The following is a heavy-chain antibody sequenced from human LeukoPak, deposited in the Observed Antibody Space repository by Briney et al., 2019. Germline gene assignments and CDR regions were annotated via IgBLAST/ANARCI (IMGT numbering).Heavy chain of an antibody. Sequence: SETLSLTCAVYGGFFSGYYWSWIRQPPGKGLEWVGEINHSGSTNYNPSLKSRVTISVDTSKNQFSLKLSSVTAADTAVYYCANLWWQGAWGQGTLVTVSS. CDR3: ANLWWQGA. CDR1: GGFFSGYY. CDR2: INHSGST. V-gene: IGHV4-34*01. J-gene: IGHJ5*02. D-gene: IGHD2-21*01.